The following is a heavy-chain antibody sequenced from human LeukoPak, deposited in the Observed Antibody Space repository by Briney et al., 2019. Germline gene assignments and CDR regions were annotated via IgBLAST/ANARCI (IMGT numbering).Heavy chain of an antibody. J-gene: IGHJ4*02. D-gene: IGHD2-15*01. Sequence: GGSLRLSCAASGFTFSSYAMSWVRQAPGKGLEWVSAISGSGGGTYYADSVKGRFTISRDNSKNTLYLQMNSLRAEDTAVYYCAKIGCSGGSCYAYYFDYWGQGTLVTVSS. CDR3: AKIGCSGGSCYAYYFDY. CDR2: ISGSGGGT. CDR1: GFTFSSYA. V-gene: IGHV3-23*01.